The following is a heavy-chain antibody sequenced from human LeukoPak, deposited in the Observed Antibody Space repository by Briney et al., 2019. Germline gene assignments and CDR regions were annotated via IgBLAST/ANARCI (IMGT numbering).Heavy chain of an antibody. CDR3: ARRSGSRGSYSIDY. CDR1: GYSFIDYW. D-gene: IGHD2-2*01. J-gene: IGHJ4*02. V-gene: IGHV5-51*01. Sequence: ESLKISCKGSGYSFIDYWIGWVRQMPGKGLEWMGLIYPGDSDTRYSPSFQGQVTISVDKSIDTTYLQWSSLKASDTAMYYCARRSGSRGSYSIDYWGQGTLVTVSS. CDR2: IYPGDSDT.